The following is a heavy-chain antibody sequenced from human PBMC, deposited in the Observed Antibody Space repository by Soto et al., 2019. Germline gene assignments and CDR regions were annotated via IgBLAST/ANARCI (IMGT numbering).Heavy chain of an antibody. Sequence: TVGSLRLSCAASGFTFSSYAMSWVRQAPGKGLEWVSAISGSAGSTYYADSVKGRFTISRDNSKNTLYLQINSLRAEETAVYYYANSPRGWYLRRFDKGGRVPLAP. V-gene: IGHV3-23*01. CDR1: GFTFSSYA. J-gene: IGHJ4*02. D-gene: IGHD6-19*01. CDR2: ISGSAGST. CDR3: ANSPRGWYLRRFDK.